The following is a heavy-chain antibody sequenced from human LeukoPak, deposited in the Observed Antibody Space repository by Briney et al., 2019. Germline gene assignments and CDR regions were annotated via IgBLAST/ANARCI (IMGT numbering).Heavy chain of an antibody. Sequence: GASVRVSCKASGYTFPSYDISWVRQAPGQGLEWMGWMNPNSGNTGYAQKFQGRVTMTRNTSISTAYMELSSLRSEDTAVYYCARVPLYSSSWYAHWGQGTLVTVSS. V-gene: IGHV1-8*02. CDR1: GYTFPSYD. J-gene: IGHJ5*02. CDR2: MNPNSGNT. D-gene: IGHD6-13*01. CDR3: ARVPLYSSSWYAH.